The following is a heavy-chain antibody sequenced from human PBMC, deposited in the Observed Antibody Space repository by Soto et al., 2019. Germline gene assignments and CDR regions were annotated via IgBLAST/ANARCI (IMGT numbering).Heavy chain of an antibody. CDR2: INTDGTNT. Sequence: EVQLVESGGGLVQPGGSLRLSCAVSGFTFSRYWMHWFRQDPGNGLVWVSSINTDGTNTQYADSVRGRFTVSRDNAKNTCYLQMISRRSEDTAVYYCAKDPLWGQSDYWGQGTLVLVSS. V-gene: IGHV3-74*03. J-gene: IGHJ4*02. CDR1: GFTFSRYW. CDR3: AKDPLWGQSDY. D-gene: IGHD1-26*01.